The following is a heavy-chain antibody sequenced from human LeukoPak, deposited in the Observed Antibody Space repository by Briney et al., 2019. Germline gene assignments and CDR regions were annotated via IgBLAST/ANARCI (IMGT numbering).Heavy chain of an antibody. V-gene: IGHV4-39*01. J-gene: IGHJ4*02. CDR2: IYYSGST. CDR3: ARHVSGYDYVWGSYRSPYYFDY. D-gene: IGHD3-16*01. Sequence: PSETLSLTCTVSGGSISSGGYYWSWIRQHPGKGLEWIGYIYYSGSTYYNPSLKSRVTISVDTSKNQFSLKLSSVTAADTAVYYCARHVSGYDYVWGSYRSPYYFDYWGQGTLVTVSS. CDR1: GGSISSGGYY.